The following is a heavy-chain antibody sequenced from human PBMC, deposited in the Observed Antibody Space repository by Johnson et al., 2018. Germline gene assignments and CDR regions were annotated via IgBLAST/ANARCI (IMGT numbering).Heavy chain of an antibody. CDR2: TGTAGDT. CDR3: ARGITNYSYGMDV. D-gene: IGHD1-14*01. J-gene: IGHJ6*02. V-gene: IGHV3-13*01. CDR1: GFTFSKYD. Sequence: VELVQSGGGLVQPGGSLRLSCAASGFTFSKYDMHWVRQATGKGLEWVSATGTAGDTYYPGSVKGRFTISRENAKNSWYLQMNSLRAGDTAVSFVARGITNYSYGMDVWGQGTTVTVSS.